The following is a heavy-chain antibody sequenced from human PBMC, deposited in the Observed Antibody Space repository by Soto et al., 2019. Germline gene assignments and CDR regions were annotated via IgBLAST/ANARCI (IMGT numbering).Heavy chain of an antibody. D-gene: IGHD3-10*01. CDR3: VRDLNGDFYY. V-gene: IGHV1-18*01. CDR1: GYSFTTYG. CDR2: INGYGHGA. J-gene: IGHJ4*02. Sequence: QVQLVQSGAEVRQPGASVKVSCKASGYSFTTYGMSWVRQAPGQGLEYMGWINGYGHGAKYVQRFQGRFSMTTDTSTNTVYLDLRSLTSDDTVVYYCVRDLNGDFYYWGQGTVVIVSP.